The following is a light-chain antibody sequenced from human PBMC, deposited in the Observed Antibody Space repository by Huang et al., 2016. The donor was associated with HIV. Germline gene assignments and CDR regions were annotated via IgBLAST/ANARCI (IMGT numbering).Light chain of an antibody. CDR2: DAS. CDR1: QSVNSY. CDR3: QQRSGWPPSIT. V-gene: IGKV3-11*01. Sequence: EIVLTQSPATLSLSPGERATLSCRASQSVNSYLAWYQQKPGQAPRLLIYDASSRATGIPARCSGSGSGTDFTLTINSLQPEDFTVYYCQQRSGWPPSITFGQGTRLEIK. J-gene: IGKJ5*01.